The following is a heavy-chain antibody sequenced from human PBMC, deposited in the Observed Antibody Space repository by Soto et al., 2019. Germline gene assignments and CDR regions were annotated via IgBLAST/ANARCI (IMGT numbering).Heavy chain of an antibody. D-gene: IGHD3-3*01. CDR3: ARGAGYDGWDYYYYYGMDV. CDR2: ISAYNGNT. J-gene: IGHJ6*02. CDR1: GYTFTSYG. V-gene: IGHV1-18*01. Sequence: ASVKVSCKASGYTFTSYGISWVRQAPGQGLEWMGWISAYNGNTNYAQKIQGRVTMTTDTSTSTAYMELRSLRSDDTAVYYCARGAGYDGWDYYYYYGMDVWGQGTTVTVSS.